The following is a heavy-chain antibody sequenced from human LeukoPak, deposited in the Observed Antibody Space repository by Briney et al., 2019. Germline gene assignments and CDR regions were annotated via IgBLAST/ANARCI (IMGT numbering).Heavy chain of an antibody. V-gene: IGHV4-59*11. J-gene: IGHJ4*02. CDR3: ARRVVVPAAQGSFFDY. CDR1: GGSISSHY. D-gene: IGHD2-2*01. CDR2: IYYSGST. Sequence: SETLSPTCTVSGGSISSHYWSWIRQPPGKGLEWIGYIYYSGSTNYNPSLKSRVTISVDTSKNQFSLKLSSVTAADTAVYYCARRVVVPAAQGSFFDYWGQGTLVTVSS.